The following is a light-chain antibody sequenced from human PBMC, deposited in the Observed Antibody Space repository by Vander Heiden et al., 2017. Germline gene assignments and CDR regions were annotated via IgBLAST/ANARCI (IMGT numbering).Light chain of an antibody. V-gene: IGKV1D-8*01. CDR2: AVS. Sequence: VIWRTHSASLLSASTGDRVTISCRISQGISSYLAWYQQNPVKAPELLIYAVSTLQSGVPSRLSGSGSVTDFTLIISCLQSEDFATYYFQQEYSFPWTFGQGTKVEIK. J-gene: IGKJ1*01. CDR3: QQEYSFPWT. CDR1: QGISSY.